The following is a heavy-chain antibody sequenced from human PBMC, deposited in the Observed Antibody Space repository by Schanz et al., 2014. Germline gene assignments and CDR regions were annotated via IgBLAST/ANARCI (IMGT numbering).Heavy chain of an antibody. CDR2: IWNNGVTE. Sequence: QAPLMESGAGVAQPGTSLILSCSASGFSLHTYGIHWLRQSAGKGLEWVAVIWNNGVTEYYADSVRGRFTITRDRFQNTDYLQMNSLRAEDTAVYDCAKEPSHGREEVYLDYWGQGTLXTVSA. CDR3: AKEPSHGREEVYLDY. V-gene: IGHV3-33*03. J-gene: IGHJ4*02. CDR1: GFSLHTYG.